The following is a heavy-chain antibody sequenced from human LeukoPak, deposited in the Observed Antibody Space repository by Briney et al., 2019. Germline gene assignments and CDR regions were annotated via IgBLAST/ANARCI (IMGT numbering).Heavy chain of an antibody. V-gene: IGHV3-66*01. J-gene: IGHJ4*02. D-gene: IGHD3-22*01. CDR1: GFTFSSYA. Sequence: PGGSLRLSCAASGFTFSSYAMHWVRQAPGKGLEWVSVIYSGGSTYYADSVKGRFTISRDNSKNTLYLQMNSLRAEDTAVYYCARDYYYDSSGYRIFDYWGQGTLVTVSS. CDR3: ARDYYYDSSGYRIFDY. CDR2: IYSGGST.